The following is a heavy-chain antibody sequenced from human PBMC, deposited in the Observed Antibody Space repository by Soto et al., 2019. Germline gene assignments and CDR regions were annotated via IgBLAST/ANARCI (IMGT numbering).Heavy chain of an antibody. V-gene: IGHV1-46*01. CDR1: GYTFTSYY. CDR2: INPSGGST. CDR3: AKAFYSGSYYDSLDY. Sequence: VSVKVSCKASGYTFTSYYMNWVRQAPGQGLEWMGIINPSGGSTSYAQKFQGRVTMSRDTSTSTVYMELSSLRSEDTAVYYCAKAFYSGSYYDSLDYWGQGTLVTVSS. D-gene: IGHD1-26*01. J-gene: IGHJ4*02.